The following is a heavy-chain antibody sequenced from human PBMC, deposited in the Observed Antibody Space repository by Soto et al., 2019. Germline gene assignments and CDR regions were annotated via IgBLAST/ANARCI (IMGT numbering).Heavy chain of an antibody. CDR3: ARDGSSSPFYYYSGMDV. V-gene: IGHV3-23*01. D-gene: IGHD6-6*01. Sequence: PGGSLRLSCAASGFTISSYAMSWVRQAPGKGLEWVSAISCDGSNKYYADSVKGRFTISRDNSKNTLYLQMNSLRAEDTAVYYCARDGSSSPFYYYSGMDVWAQGTTVTVSS. J-gene: IGHJ6*02. CDR1: GFTISSYA. CDR2: ISCDGSNK.